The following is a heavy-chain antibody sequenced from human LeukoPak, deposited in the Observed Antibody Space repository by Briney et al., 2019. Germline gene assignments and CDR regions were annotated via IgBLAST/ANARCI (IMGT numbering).Heavy chain of an antibody. CDR1: VDSFIGYY. CDR2: ISAYNGNT. Sequence: ASVKVSCKASVDSFIGYYVHWVRQAPGQGLEWMGWISAYNGNTKYAEKLQGRVTMTTDTSTSTAYMELRSLRSDDTAVYYCARDFCSSTSCYGELDYWGQGTLVTVSS. CDR3: ARDFCSSTSCYGELDY. J-gene: IGHJ4*02. D-gene: IGHD2-2*01. V-gene: IGHV1-18*04.